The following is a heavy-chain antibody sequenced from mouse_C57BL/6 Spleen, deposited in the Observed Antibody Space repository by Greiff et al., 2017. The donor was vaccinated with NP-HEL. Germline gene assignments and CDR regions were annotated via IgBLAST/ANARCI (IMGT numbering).Heavy chain of an antibody. CDR3: AKNSDYDYEAYAMDY. D-gene: IGHD2-4*01. J-gene: IGHJ4*01. V-gene: IGHV1-7*01. CDR2: INPSSGYT. CDR1: GYTFTSYW. Sequence: QVQLQQSGAELAKPGASVKLSCTASGYTFTSYWMHWVKQRPGQGLEWIGYINPSSGYTKYNQNVKDQTTLTADKSSSAAYMQLSRLTYENSAVYYCAKNSDYDYEAYAMDYWGQGTSVTVSS.